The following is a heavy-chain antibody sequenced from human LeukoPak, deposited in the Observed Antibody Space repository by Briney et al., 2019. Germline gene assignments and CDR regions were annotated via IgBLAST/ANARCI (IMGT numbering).Heavy chain of an antibody. V-gene: IGHV4-39*01. CDR2: IYYSGST. CDR3: ARLVAADGTNWFDP. J-gene: IGHJ5*02. Sequence: PSETLSLTCAVSGGSISSSNWWSWVHQPPGKGLEWIGSIYYSGSTYYNPSLKSRVTISVDTSKNQFSLKLSSVTAADTAVYYCARLVAADGTNWFDPWGQGTLVTVSS. D-gene: IGHD5-12*01. CDR1: GGSISSSNW.